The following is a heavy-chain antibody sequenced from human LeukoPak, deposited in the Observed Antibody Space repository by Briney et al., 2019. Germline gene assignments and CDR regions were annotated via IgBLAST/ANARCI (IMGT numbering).Heavy chain of an antibody. V-gene: IGHV3-74*03. D-gene: IGHD6-19*01. CDR1: GFTFSRSW. CDR3: ARDQGGSGPTTYDY. Sequence: GGSLRLSCAASGFTFSRSWMHWVRQAPGKGLVWVSRINTDGSDTMYADSVKGRFTISRDNAKNTLYLQMNSLKAEDTAVYYCARDQGGSGPTTYDYWGQGSLVTVSS. J-gene: IGHJ4*02. CDR2: INTDGSDT.